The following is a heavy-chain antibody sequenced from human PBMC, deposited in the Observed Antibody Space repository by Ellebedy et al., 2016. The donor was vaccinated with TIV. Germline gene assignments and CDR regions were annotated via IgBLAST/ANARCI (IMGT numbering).Heavy chain of an antibody. CDR3: VTDLHWSYCD. CDR2: IKEDGSEE. V-gene: IGHV3-7*03. Sequence: GESLKISCAASGFTFSLNWMYWVRQAPGNGLEWVANIKEDGSEEYYVDSVKGRFTISRDNAKNSLYLQMNSLRAEDTAVYYCVTDLHWSYCDWGQGTLVTVSS. CDR1: GFTFSLNW. D-gene: IGHD1-26*01. J-gene: IGHJ4*02.